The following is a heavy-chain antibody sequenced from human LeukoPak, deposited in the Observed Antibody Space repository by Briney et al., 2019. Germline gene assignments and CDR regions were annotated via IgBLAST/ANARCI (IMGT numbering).Heavy chain of an antibody. CDR2: INPNSGGT. CDR3: ARGLDRVVVPAAIGY. V-gene: IGHV1-2*02. J-gene: IGHJ4*02. Sequence: ASVKVSCKASGYTFTGYYMHWVRQAPGQGLEWMGWINPNSGGTKYAQKFKDRVTMTRDTSISTAYMELSRLRSDDMAMYDCARGLDRVVVPAAIGYWGQGTMVAVSS. CDR1: GYTFTGYY. D-gene: IGHD2-2*01.